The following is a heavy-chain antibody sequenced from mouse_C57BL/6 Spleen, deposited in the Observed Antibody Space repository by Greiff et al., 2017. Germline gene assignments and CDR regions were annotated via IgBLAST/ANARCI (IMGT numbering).Heavy chain of an antibody. CDR2: IWGDGST. CDR1: GFSFTSYG. Sequence: VMLVESGPGLVAPSQRLSITCPVSGFSFTSYGVSWVRQPPGKGLEWLGVIWGDGSTNYHSALISRLSISKDNSKSQVFLKLNSLQTDDTATYYCAKEGDGYSFADWGQGTLVTVSA. J-gene: IGHJ3*01. CDR3: AKEGDGYSFAD. D-gene: IGHD2-3*01. V-gene: IGHV2-3*01.